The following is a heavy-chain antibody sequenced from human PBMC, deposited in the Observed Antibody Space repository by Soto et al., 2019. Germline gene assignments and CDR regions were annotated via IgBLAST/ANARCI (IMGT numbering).Heavy chain of an antibody. V-gene: IGHV4-39*01. D-gene: IGHD4-17*01. CDR2: IYYSGST. J-gene: IGHJ5*02. Sequence: SETLSLTCTVSGGSISSSSYYWGWIRQPPGKGLEWIGSIYYSGSTYYNPSLKSRVTISVDTSKNQFSLKLSSVTAADTAVYYCARLDNGDSSPGWFDPWGQGTLVTVSS. CDR3: ARLDNGDSSPGWFDP. CDR1: GGSISSSSYY.